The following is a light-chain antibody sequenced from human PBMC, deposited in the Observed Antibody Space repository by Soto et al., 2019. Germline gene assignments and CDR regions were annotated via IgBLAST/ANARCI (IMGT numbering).Light chain of an antibody. J-gene: IGKJ5*01. CDR1: QSVASTY. CDR2: GAS. Sequence: EIVLTQSPGTLSLSPGERATLSCWASQSVASTYLGWYQQKPGQAPRLLIYGASSRATGIPDRFSGSGSGTDFTLTISRLEPEDFALYYCQQYAGSPTFGQGTRLAIK. V-gene: IGKV3-20*01. CDR3: QQYAGSPT.